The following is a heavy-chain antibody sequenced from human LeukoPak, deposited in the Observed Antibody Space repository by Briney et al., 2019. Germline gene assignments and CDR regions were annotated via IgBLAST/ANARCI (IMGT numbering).Heavy chain of an antibody. D-gene: IGHD4-11*01. Sequence: LRLSCAASGFTVSSNYMSWIRQPPGKGLEWIGHIYYSGSTDYNPSLRSRLTISVDTSKNQFSLNLNSVSGADTAVYYCARAVVQDDYSSLFDYWGRGTLVTVSS. CDR2: IYYSGST. CDR3: ARAVVQDDYSSLFDY. V-gene: IGHV4-30-4*08. CDR1: GFTVSSNY. J-gene: IGHJ4*02.